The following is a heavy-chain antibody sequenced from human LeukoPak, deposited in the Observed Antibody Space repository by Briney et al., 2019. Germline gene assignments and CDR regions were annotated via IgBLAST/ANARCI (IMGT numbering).Heavy chain of an antibody. D-gene: IGHD3-22*01. CDR3: AKLLYYYDSSQPY. J-gene: IGHJ4*02. Sequence: GGSLRLSCAASVFTVSTNCMSWVRQAPGKGLEWVSVIYITGSTYYADSVKGRFTISRDNSKNTLYLQMNSLRAEDAAVYYCAKLLYYYDSSQPYWGQGTLVTVSS. CDR2: IYITGST. V-gene: IGHV3-53*01. CDR1: VFTVSTNC.